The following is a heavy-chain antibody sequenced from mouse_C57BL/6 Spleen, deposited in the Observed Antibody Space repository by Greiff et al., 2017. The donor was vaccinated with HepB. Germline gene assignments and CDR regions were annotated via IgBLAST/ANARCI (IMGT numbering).Heavy chain of an antibody. V-gene: IGHV1-62-2*01. CDR1: GYTFTEYT. CDR2: FYPGSGSI. Sequence: LVESGAELVKPGASVKLSCKASGYTFTEYTIHWVKQRSGQGLEWIGWFYPGSGSIKYNEKFKDKATLTADKSSSTVYMELSRLTSEDSAVYFCARHPRRNSGIGSGMDYWGQGTSVTVSS. CDR3: ARHPRRNSGIGSGMDY. J-gene: IGHJ4*01. D-gene: IGHD2-1*01.